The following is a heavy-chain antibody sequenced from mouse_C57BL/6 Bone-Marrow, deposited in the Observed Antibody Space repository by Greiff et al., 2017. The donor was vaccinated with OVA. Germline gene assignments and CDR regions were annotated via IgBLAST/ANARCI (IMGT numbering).Heavy chain of an antibody. V-gene: IGHV1-39*01. Sequence: VQLQQSGPELVKPGASVKISCKASGYSFTDYNMNWVKQSNGKSLEWIGVINPNYGTTSYNQKFKGKATLTIDQSSSTAYMQLNSLTSEDSAVYYCARWIYGSSLYAMDYWGQGTSVTVSS. CDR2: INPNYGTT. J-gene: IGHJ4*01. CDR1: GYSFTDYN. D-gene: IGHD1-1*01. CDR3: ARWIYGSSLYAMDY.